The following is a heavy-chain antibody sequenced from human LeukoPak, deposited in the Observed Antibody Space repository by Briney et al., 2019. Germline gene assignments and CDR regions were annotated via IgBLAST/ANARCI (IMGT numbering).Heavy chain of an antibody. Sequence: SETLSLTCTVSGGSISSYYWTWIRQPAGKGLEWIGRIQTSGSTNYNPSLKTRVTMSVDTSKNHLSLRLTFVTAADTAVYYCARGSGYDWDWFDPWGQGTLVTVSS. J-gene: IGHJ5*02. CDR1: GGSISSYY. V-gene: IGHV4-4*07. CDR3: ARGSGYDWDWFDP. D-gene: IGHD5-12*01. CDR2: IQTSGST.